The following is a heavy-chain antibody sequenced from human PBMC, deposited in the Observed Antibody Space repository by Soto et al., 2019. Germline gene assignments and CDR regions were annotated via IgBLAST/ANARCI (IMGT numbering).Heavy chain of an antibody. CDR2: RYYSEST. D-gene: IGHD2-15*01. V-gene: IGHV4-31*03. CDR1: GGSITTGGYY. J-gene: IGHJ4*02. Sequence: SETLSLTCTVSGGSITTGGYYWSWIRQLPGKGLEWIGHRYYSESTYYNPSLKSRVSISLDTSKNQFSLKLSFVTAADTAMYYCARTKCSGGSCYAWSLDYWGQGTPVTVSS. CDR3: ARTKCSGGSCYAWSLDY.